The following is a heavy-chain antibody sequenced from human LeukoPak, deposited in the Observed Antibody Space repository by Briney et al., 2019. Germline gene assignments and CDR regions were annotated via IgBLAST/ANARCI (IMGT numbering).Heavy chain of an antibody. CDR2: INTGNGNA. CDR3: AREGVDDAFDI. D-gene: IGHD5-12*01. V-gene: IGHV1-3*03. CDR1: GYTFTSYA. Sequence: ASVKVSCKASGYTFTSYAMSWVRQAGGQRLEWMGWINTGNGNAKYSQEFQGRVTITADKSTSTAYMELSSLRSEDTAVYYCAREGVDDAFDIWGQGTMVTVSS. J-gene: IGHJ3*02.